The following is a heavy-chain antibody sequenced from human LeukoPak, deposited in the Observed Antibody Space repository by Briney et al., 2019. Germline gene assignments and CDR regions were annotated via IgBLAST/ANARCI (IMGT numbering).Heavy chain of an antibody. D-gene: IGHD6-13*01. CDR3: ARLRVAAAGTRYFDY. CDR2: IYPGDSDT. V-gene: IGHV5-51*01. CDR1: GYSFTSYW. J-gene: IGHJ4*02. Sequence: GESLQISCKGSGYSFTSYWIGWVRQMPGKGLEWMGIIYPGDSDTRYSPSFQGQVTISADKSISTAYLQWSSLKASDTAMYYCARLRVAAAGTRYFDYWGQGTLVTVSS.